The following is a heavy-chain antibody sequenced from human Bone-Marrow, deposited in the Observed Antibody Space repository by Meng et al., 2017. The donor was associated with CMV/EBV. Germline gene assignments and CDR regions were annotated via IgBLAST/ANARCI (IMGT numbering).Heavy chain of an antibody. CDR2: ISGNVRTF. D-gene: IGHD4-23*01. J-gene: IGHJ4*02. V-gene: IGHV3-11*01. CDR1: GFTFSDFF. CDR3: ARGFYGGSPAGFPGVDN. Sequence: GESLKISCAASGFTFSDFFMTWFRQTPGKGLEWISYISGNVRTFYYAESVKGRFTITSDNTKNSLFLQMNSLRNEDTAVYYCARGFYGGSPAGFPGVDNWGQGTLVTVSS.